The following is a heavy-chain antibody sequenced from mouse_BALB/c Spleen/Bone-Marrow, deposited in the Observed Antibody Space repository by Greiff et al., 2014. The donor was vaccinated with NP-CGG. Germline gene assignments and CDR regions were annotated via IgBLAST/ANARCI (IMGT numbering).Heavy chain of an antibody. CDR3: AREGGGAY. V-gene: IGHV5-4*02. Sequence: EVNVVESGGGLVKPGGSLKLSCAASGFTFSDYYMYWVRQTPEKRLEWVATISDGGSYTYYPDSVKGRFTISRDNAKNNLYLQMSSLKSEDTAMYYCAREGGGAYWGQGTLVTVSA. J-gene: IGHJ3*01. CDR1: GFTFSDYY. CDR2: ISDGGSYT.